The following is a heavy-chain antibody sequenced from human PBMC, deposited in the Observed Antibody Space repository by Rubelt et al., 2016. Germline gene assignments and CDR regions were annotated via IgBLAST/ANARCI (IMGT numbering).Heavy chain of an antibody. V-gene: IGHV4-59*12. CDR3: AGEADYGFDY. J-gene: IGHJ4*02. Sequence: QVQLQESGPGLVKPSETLSLTCTVSGGSISSYSWSWIRQPPGKGLEWIGYIYYSGSTYYNPSLKSRVTISVDMSKNQFSLKLSSVTAADTAVYYCAGEADYGFDYWGQGTLVTVSS. CDR2: IYYSGST. D-gene: IGHD4-17*01. CDR1: GGSISSYS.